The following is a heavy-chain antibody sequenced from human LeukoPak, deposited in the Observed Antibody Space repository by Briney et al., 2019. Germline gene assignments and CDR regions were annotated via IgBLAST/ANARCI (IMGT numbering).Heavy chain of an antibody. Sequence: GGSLRLSCAASGFTFSIYSMNWVRQAPGKGLEWVSYISSSSSTIYYADSVKGRFTISRDNAKNSLYLQMNSLRAEDTAVYYCARVSGHDFWSGYYLRGPWGQGTLVTVSS. CDR3: ARVSGHDFWSGYYLRGP. J-gene: IGHJ4*02. V-gene: IGHV3-48*01. D-gene: IGHD3-3*01. CDR1: GFTFSIYS. CDR2: ISSSSSTI.